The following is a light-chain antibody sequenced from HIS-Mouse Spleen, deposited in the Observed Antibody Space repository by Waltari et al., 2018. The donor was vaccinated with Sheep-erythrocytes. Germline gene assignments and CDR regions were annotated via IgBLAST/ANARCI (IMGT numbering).Light chain of an antibody. J-gene: IGLJ1*01. Sequence: QSALTQPRSVSGSPGQSVTISCTGTSSDVGGYNYVSWYQQHPGKAPKPMIYDVSKRPDWFPDRFSGSKSGNTASLTISGLQAEDEADYYCCSYAGSYNHVFATGTKVTVL. V-gene: IGLV2-11*01. CDR3: CSYAGSYNHV. CDR1: SSDVGGYNY. CDR2: DVS.